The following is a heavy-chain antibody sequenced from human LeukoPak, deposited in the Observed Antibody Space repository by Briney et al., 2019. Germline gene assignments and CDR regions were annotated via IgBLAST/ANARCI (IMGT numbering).Heavy chain of an antibody. CDR1: GYTFTSYG. V-gene: IGHV1-18*01. J-gene: IGHJ4*02. Sequence: GASVKVSCKASGYTFTSYGISWVRQAPGQGLEWMGWISAYNGNTNYAQKLQGRVTMTRDTSTSTVYMELSSLRSEDTAVYYCARGEYDPYYFDYWGQGTLVTVSS. CDR3: ARGEYDPYYFDY. D-gene: IGHD1-1*01. CDR2: ISAYNGNT.